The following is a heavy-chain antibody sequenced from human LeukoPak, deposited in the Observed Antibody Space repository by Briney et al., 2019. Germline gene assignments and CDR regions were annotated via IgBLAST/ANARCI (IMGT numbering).Heavy chain of an antibody. D-gene: IGHD2-15*01. J-gene: IGHJ4*02. V-gene: IGHV3-9*01. Sequence: PGGSLRLSCAASGFTFEDYVMHWVRQAPGKGLEWVSVISWNSGSIAYADSVKGRFTISRDNAKNTLYLQMDSLRAEDTALYYCAKELNEGYFDCWGQGTLVTVSS. CDR1: GFTFEDYV. CDR2: ISWNSGSI. CDR3: AKELNEGYFDC.